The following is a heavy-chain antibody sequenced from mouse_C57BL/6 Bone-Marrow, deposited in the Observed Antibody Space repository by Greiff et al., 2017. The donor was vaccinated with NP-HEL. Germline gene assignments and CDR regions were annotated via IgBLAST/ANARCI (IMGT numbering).Heavy chain of an antibody. CDR1: GFTFSSYA. CDR3: TRVTICYDYDGDYFDY. V-gene: IGHV5-9-1*02. J-gene: IGHJ2*01. D-gene: IGHD2-4*01. CDR2: ISSGGDYI. Sequence: EVQRVESGEGLVKPGGSLKLSCAASGFTFSSYAMSWVRQTPEKRLEWVAYISSGGDYIYYADTVKGRFTISRDNARNTLYLQMSSLKSEDTAMYYYTRVTICYDYDGDYFDYWGQGTTLTVSS.